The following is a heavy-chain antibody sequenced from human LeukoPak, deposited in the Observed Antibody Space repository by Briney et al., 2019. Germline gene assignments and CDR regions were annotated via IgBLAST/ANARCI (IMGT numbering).Heavy chain of an antibody. Sequence: GGSLRLSCAASGYTFSNYAMTWVRQAPGKGLEWVSSITGSGQPAYYADSVKGRFTASGDNSKNTLFLQMNSLRAEDTAIYYCAKEVLVVIESYFDSWGQGTLVTVSS. J-gene: IGHJ4*02. D-gene: IGHD3-22*01. CDR3: AKEVLVVIESYFDS. CDR2: ITGSGQPA. V-gene: IGHV3-23*01. CDR1: GYTFSNYA.